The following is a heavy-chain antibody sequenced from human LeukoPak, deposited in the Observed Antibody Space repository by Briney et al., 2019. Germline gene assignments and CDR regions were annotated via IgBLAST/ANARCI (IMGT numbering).Heavy chain of an antibody. CDR2: IYSGGST. Sequence: GGSLRLSCAASGFTVSSNYMSWVRQAPGKGLEWVSVIYSGGSTYYADSVKGRFTISRDNSKNTLYLQMNSLRAEDTAVYYCARDYGDYDPPDYWGQGTLATVSS. D-gene: IGHD4-17*01. J-gene: IGHJ4*02. CDR1: GFTVSSNY. V-gene: IGHV3-66*01. CDR3: ARDYGDYDPPDY.